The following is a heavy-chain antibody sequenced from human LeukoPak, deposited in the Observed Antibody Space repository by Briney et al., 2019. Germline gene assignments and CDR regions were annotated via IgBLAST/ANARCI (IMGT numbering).Heavy chain of an antibody. D-gene: IGHD6-13*01. V-gene: IGHV4-59*01. J-gene: IGHJ4*02. CDR3: ARGLTAAAFFDY. Sequence: SETLSLTCSVSGGSLNKYFWSWIRQPPGKRLEWIGYIYYSGSTNYNPSLRSRITISLDTSKNQFFLNLNSVTAADTAVYYCARGLTAAAFFDYWGQGTLVTVSS. CDR1: GGSLNKYF. CDR2: IYYSGST.